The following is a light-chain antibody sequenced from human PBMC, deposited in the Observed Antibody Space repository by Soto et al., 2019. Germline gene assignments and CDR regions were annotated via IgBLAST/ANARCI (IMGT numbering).Light chain of an antibody. CDR1: QGISDF. V-gene: IGKV1-27*01. CDR2: GAS. J-gene: IGKJ4*01. Sequence: DIQMTQSPSSLSEYVGDRVTITCRASQGISDFLAWYQQKPGKVPKLLIYGASTLQSGVPSRFSGSGFGTDFTLTISSLQPEDVATYYCQKYNSAPLTFGGGTKVDIK. CDR3: QKYNSAPLT.